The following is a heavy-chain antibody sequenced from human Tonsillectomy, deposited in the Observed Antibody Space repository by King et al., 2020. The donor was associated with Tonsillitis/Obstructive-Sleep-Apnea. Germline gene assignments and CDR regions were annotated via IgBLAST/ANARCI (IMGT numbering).Heavy chain of an antibody. V-gene: IGHV1-69*04. D-gene: IGHD2-2*01. CDR2: IIPILGIA. Sequence: QLVQSGAEVKKPGSSVKVSCKASGGTFSSYAMNWVRQAPGQGLEWMGRIIPILGIANYAQKFQGRVTITADKSTSTAYMELSSLRSEDTAVYYCARAVANQLPHLDYYYCMDVWGKGTTVTVSS. J-gene: IGHJ6*03. CDR3: ARAVANQLPHLDYYYCMDV. CDR1: GGTFSSYA.